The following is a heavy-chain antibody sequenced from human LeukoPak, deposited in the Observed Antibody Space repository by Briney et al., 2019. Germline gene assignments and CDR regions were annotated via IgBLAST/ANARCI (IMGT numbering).Heavy chain of an antibody. Sequence: GGSLRLSCAASGFTFSSYAMSWVRQAPGKGLEWVSSISNSGGRTFYTDSVKGRFTISRDNSKITLYLQMNSLRAEDTAVYYCARDISGSYPYWGQGTLVTVSS. D-gene: IGHD1-26*01. CDR3: ARDISGSYPY. V-gene: IGHV3-23*01. CDR2: ISNSGGRT. J-gene: IGHJ4*02. CDR1: GFTFSSYA.